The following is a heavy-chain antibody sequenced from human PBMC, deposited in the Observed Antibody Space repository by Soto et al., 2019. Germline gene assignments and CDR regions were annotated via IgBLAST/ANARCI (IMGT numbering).Heavy chain of an antibody. D-gene: IGHD2-2*01. Sequence: EVQLVESGGGLVQPGGSLRLSCAASGFTFSSYDMHWVRQATGKGLEWVSAIGTAGDTYYPGSVKDRFTISRENAKNSWYFQMNSLRAGDTAVYYCARAVGCSSTCCYPRLYYYYYKYVCGKGTTVTVSS. CDR2: IGTAGDT. CDR3: ARAVGCSSTCCYPRLYYYYYKYV. V-gene: IGHV3-13*01. J-gene: IGHJ6*03. CDR1: GFTFSSYD.